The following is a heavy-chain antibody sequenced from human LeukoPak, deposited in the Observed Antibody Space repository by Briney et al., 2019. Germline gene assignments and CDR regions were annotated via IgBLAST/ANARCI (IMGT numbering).Heavy chain of an antibody. CDR1: GGTFSSYT. CDR2: IIPILGIA. J-gene: IGHJ4*02. D-gene: IGHD6-19*01. V-gene: IGHV1-69*02. Sequence: SVKLSCKASGGTFSSYTISWVRQAPGQGLEWMGRIIPILGIANYAQKFQGRVTITADKSTSTAYMELSSLRSEDTAVYYCARGSAVAGRGFDYWGQGTLVTVSS. CDR3: ARGSAVAGRGFDY.